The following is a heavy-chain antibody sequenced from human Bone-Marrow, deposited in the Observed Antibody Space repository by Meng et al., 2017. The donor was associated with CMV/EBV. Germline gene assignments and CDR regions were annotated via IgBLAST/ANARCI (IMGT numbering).Heavy chain of an antibody. CDR3: ARPITIFGVGVDAFDI. V-gene: IGHV1-18*01. CDR2: INPNSGGT. CDR1: GYTFTSYG. D-gene: IGHD3-3*01. Sequence: ASVKVSCKPSGYTFTSYGISWVRQAPGQGLEWMGWINPNSGGTNYAQKFQGRVTITVDTSKNQFSLKLSSVTAADTAVYYCARPITIFGVGVDAFDIWGQGTMVTVSS. J-gene: IGHJ3*02.